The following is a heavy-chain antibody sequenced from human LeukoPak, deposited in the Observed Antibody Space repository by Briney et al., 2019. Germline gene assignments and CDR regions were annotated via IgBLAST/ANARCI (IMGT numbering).Heavy chain of an antibody. Sequence: GGSLRLSCAASGFTFTDYSMPWVRQVPGKGLEWVSGITWDSTGVGYADSVKGRFTMSRDNAKNSVYLQMDSLRVEDMALYYCAKSAGFSSGGVFDIWGQGTMVTVSS. V-gene: IGHV3-9*03. CDR3: AKSAGFSSGGVFDI. J-gene: IGHJ3*02. CDR2: ITWDSTGV. D-gene: IGHD3-22*01. CDR1: GFTFTDYS.